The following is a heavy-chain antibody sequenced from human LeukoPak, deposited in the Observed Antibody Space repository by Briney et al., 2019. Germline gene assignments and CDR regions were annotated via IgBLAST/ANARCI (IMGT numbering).Heavy chain of an antibody. J-gene: IGHJ6*03. V-gene: IGHV3-7*01. CDR1: GFTFSSYW. CDR2: IKQDGSEK. D-gene: IGHD2-2*01. CDR3: ARDYGDIVVVPAAPGYYYYYYMDV. Sequence: PGGSLRLSCAASGFTFSSYWMSRVRQAPGKGLEWVANIKQDGSEKYYVDSVKGRFTISRDNAKNSLYLQMNSLRAEDTAVYYCARDYGDIVVVPAAPGYYYYYYMDVWGKGTTVTVSS.